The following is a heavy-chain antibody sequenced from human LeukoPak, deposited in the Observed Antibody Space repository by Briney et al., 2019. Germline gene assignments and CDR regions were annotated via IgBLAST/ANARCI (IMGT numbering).Heavy chain of an antibody. CDR2: IISDGINT. D-gene: IGHD3-22*01. Sequence: GGSLRLSCAASGFTFSNYWMHWVRQAPGKGLVWVSRIISDGINTSYADSVKGRFTISRDNAKNTLNLQMNSLRAEDTAVYYCARDLGQYYDTSDNWFDPWGQGTLVTVSS. V-gene: IGHV3-74*01. CDR3: ARDLGQYYDTSDNWFDP. J-gene: IGHJ5*02. CDR1: GFTFSNYW.